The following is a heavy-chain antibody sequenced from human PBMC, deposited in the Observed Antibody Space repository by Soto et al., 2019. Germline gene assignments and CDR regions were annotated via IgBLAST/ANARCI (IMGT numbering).Heavy chain of an antibody. D-gene: IGHD3-22*01. CDR1: GFTFDDYA. CDR2: ISWNSGSI. J-gene: IGHJ4*02. CDR3: AKDIGYYYDSSGYYPY. V-gene: IGHV3-9*01. Sequence: SLRLSCAASGFTFDDYAMHWVRQAPGKGLEWVSGISWNSGSIGYADSVKGRFTISRDNAKNSLYLQMNSLRAEDTALYYCAKDIGYYYDSSGYYPYWGQGTLVTVSS.